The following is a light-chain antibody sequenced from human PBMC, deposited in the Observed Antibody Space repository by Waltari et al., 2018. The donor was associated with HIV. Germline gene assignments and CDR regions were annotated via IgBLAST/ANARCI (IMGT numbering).Light chain of an antibody. CDR1: SLRKYS. J-gene: IGLJ1*01. CDR2: GKD. V-gene: IGLV3-19*01. Sequence: SSELTQDPAVSVALGQTVRITCQGDSLRKYSANWYQQKPGQAPVVVMYGKDNRPSGCPARFSGSSSGSTGSLTITGDQAEDEADDYCDSRHNNDKHHVFGTGTKVTV. CDR3: DSRHNNDKHHV.